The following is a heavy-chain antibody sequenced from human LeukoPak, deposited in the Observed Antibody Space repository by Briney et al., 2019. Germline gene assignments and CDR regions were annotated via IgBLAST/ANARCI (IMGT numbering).Heavy chain of an antibody. V-gene: IGHV4-39*01. CDR3: ARTCYYGSGSYYYLEY. Sequence: PSETLSLTCTVSGGSISSNSYYWGWIRQPPGKGLEWIGSICYSGSTYYNPSLKSRVTISVDTSKNQFSLKLSSVTAADTAVYYCARTCYYGSGSYYYLEYWGQGTLVTVSS. CDR2: ICYSGST. J-gene: IGHJ4*02. D-gene: IGHD3-10*01. CDR1: GGSISSNSYY.